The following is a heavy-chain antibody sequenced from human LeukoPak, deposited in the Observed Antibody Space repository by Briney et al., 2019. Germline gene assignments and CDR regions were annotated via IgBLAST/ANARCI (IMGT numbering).Heavy chain of an antibody. CDR1: GGSISSYY. V-gene: IGHV4-59*08. CDR2: IYYSGST. J-gene: IGHJ5*02. CDR3: ARLATLGYCSGGSCLNWFDP. D-gene: IGHD2-15*01. Sequence: SETXSLTCTVSGGSISSYYWSWIRQPPGKGLEWIGYIYYSGSTNYNPSLKSRVTISVDTSKNQFSLKLSSVTAADTAVYYCARLATLGYCSGGSCLNWFDPWGQGTLVTVSS.